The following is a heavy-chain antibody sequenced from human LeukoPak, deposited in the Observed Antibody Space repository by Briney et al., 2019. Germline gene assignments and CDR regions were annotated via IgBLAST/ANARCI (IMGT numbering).Heavy chain of an antibody. J-gene: IGHJ4*02. D-gene: IGHD6-13*01. V-gene: IGHV4-38-2*02. CDR1: GHSISSGYY. Sequence: PSETLSLTCTVSGHSISSGYYWGWIRQPPGKGLEWIGSIYHSGSTYYNPSLKSRVTISVDTSKNQFSLKLSSVTAADTAVYYCARDLRSSWPSYYFDYWGQGTLVTVSS. CDR3: ARDLRSSWPSYYFDY. CDR2: IYHSGST.